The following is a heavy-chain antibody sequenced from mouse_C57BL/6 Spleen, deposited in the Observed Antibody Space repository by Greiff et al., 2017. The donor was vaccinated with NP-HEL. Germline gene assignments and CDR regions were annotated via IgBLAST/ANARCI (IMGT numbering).Heavy chain of an antibody. CDR2: IYPGSGST. J-gene: IGHJ4*01. Sequence: VQLQQPGAELVKPGASVKMSCKASGYTFTSYWITWVKQRPGQGLEWIGDIYPGSGSTNYNEKFKSKATLTVDKSSSTAYMQLSSLTSEDSAVYFCARSGKGAMGHWGQGTSATGSS. V-gene: IGHV1-55*01. CDR1: GYTFTSYW. D-gene: IGHD2-1*01. CDR3: ARSGKGAMGH.